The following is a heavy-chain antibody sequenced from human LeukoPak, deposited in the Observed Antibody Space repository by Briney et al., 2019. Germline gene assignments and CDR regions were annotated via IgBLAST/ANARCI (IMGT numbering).Heavy chain of an antibody. CDR2: IWYDGSNK. Sequence: GRSLRLSCAASGFTFSSYGMHWVRQAPGKGLEWVAVIWYDGSNKYYADSVKGRFTISRDNSKNTLYLQMNSLRAEDTAVYYCAKVNVGNFDWLPEYYFDYWGQGTLVTVSS. V-gene: IGHV3-33*06. D-gene: IGHD3-9*01. CDR1: GFTFSSYG. CDR3: AKVNVGNFDWLPEYYFDY. J-gene: IGHJ4*02.